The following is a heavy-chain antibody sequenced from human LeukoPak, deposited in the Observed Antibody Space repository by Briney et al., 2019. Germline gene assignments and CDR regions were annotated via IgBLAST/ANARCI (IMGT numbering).Heavy chain of an antibody. D-gene: IGHD3-10*01. Sequence: SETLSLTCTVSGGSISSYYWSWIRQPAGKGLEWIGYIYYSGTTYYNPSLKSRVTISADASKNQFSLKLSSVTAADTAVYYCARGATMVRGVILKPFDYWGQGTLVTVSS. J-gene: IGHJ4*02. CDR3: ARGATMVRGVILKPFDY. CDR2: IYYSGTT. CDR1: GGSISSYY. V-gene: IGHV4-59*06.